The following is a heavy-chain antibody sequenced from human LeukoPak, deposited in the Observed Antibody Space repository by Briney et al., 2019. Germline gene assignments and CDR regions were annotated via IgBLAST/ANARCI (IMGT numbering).Heavy chain of an antibody. CDR1: GFTFSSYG. CDR2: ISYDGSNK. Sequence: PGGSLRLSCAASGFTFSSYGMHWVRQAPGEGLEWVAVISYDGSNKYYADSVKGRFTISRDNSKDTLYLQMNSLRAEDTAVYYCAKDRGDILGLKNWGQGTLVTVSS. J-gene: IGHJ4*02. CDR3: AKDRGDILGLKN. D-gene: IGHD2-15*01. V-gene: IGHV3-30*18.